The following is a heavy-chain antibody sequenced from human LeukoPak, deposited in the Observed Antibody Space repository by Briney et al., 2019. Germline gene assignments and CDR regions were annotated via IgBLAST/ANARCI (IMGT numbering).Heavy chain of an antibody. CDR1: GGTFSSYA. V-gene: IGHV1-69*05. J-gene: IGHJ4*02. D-gene: IGHD3-16*01. CDR2: IIPIFGTA. Sequence: ASVKVSCKASGGTFSSYAISWVRQAPGQGLEWMGRIIPIFGTANYAQKFQGRVTITTDESTSTAYMELSRLRSEDTAVYYCARSGYHYQFDYWGQGTLVTVSS. CDR3: ARSGYHYQFDY.